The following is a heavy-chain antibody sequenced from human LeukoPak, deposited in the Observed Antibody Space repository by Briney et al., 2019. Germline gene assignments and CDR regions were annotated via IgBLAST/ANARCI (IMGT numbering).Heavy chain of an antibody. V-gene: IGHV3-23*01. CDR1: GFTFSSYG. D-gene: IGHD3-22*01. CDR2: ISGSGGST. J-gene: IGHJ3*02. CDR3: AKDLTTYYYDSSGYYYGGGAFDI. Sequence: SGGSLRLSCAASGFTFSSYGMHWVRQAPGKGLEWVSAISGSGGSTYYADSVKGRFTISRDNSKNTLYLQMNSLRAEDTAVYYCAKDLTTYYYDSSGYYYGGGAFDIWGQGTMVTVSS.